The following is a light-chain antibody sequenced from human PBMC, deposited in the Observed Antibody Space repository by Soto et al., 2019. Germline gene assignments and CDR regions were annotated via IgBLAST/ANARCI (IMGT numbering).Light chain of an antibody. CDR3: CSHSSSITWM. CDR1: SSDVGGYNF. J-gene: IGLJ3*02. Sequence: QSVLTQTAPVSGSPGQSITISCTGTSSDVGGYNFVSWYQQHPGKAPKLIIHEVTNRPSGVSTRFSGSKSGNTASLTISGLQAEDEAVYYCCSHSSSITWMFGGGTKLTVL. CDR2: EVT. V-gene: IGLV2-14*03.